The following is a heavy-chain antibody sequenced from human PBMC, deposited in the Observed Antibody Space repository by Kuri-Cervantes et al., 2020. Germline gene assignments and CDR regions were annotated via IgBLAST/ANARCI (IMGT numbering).Heavy chain of an antibody. CDR1: GFTFSSYS. CDR3: AREGNWDLADY. D-gene: IGHD7-27*01. Sequence: GESLKISCAACGFTFSSYSMNWVRQAPGKGLEWVSYISSSSSTIYYADSVKGRFTISRDNAKNSLYLQMNSLRAEDTAVYYCAREGNWDLADYWGQGTLVTVSS. CDR2: ISSSSSTI. J-gene: IGHJ4*02. V-gene: IGHV3-48*01.